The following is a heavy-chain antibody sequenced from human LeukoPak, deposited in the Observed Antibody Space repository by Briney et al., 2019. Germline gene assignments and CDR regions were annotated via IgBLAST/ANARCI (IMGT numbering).Heavy chain of an antibody. Sequence: SETLSLTCTVSGGSISSYYWSWIRQPPGKGLEWIGYIYYSGSTNYNPSLKSRVTISVDTSKNQFSLKLSSVTAADTAVYYCARDQGGYCSSTSCASDIWGQGTMLTVSS. CDR1: GGSISSYY. J-gene: IGHJ3*02. V-gene: IGHV4-59*01. CDR2: IYYSGST. CDR3: ARDQGGYCSSTSCASDI. D-gene: IGHD2-2*01.